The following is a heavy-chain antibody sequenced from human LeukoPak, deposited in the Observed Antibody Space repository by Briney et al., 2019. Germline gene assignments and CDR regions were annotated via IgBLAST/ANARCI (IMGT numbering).Heavy chain of an antibody. J-gene: IGHJ6*02. CDR3: ARDFYCTSTSCYVRRYGMDV. Sequence: GGSLRLSCAASGFTFRSYEMNWVRQAPGKGLEWVSYISSSGSTIHYADSVKGRFTISRDNAKKSLYLQMNILRAEDTAVYYCARDFYCTSTSCYVRRYGMDVWGQGTTVTVSS. CDR1: GFTFRSYE. D-gene: IGHD2-2*01. CDR2: ISSSGSTI. V-gene: IGHV3-48*03.